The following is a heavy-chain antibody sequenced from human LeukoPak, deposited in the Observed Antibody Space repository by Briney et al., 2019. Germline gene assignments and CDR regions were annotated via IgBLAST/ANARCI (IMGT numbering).Heavy chain of an antibody. V-gene: IGHV3-66*02. Sequence: GGSLRLSCAASGFTFSSNYMSWVRQAPGKGLEWVSVIYSGGSTYYADSVKGRFTISRDNSKNTLYLQMNSLRAEDTAVYYCARFQHYYYYGMDVWGQGTTVTVSS. CDR1: GFTFSSNY. CDR3: ARFQHYYYYGMDV. D-gene: IGHD3-16*01. CDR2: IYSGGST. J-gene: IGHJ6*02.